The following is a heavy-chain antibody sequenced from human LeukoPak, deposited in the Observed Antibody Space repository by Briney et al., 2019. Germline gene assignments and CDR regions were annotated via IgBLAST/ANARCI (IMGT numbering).Heavy chain of an antibody. D-gene: IGHD2-8*01. V-gene: IGHV3-74*01. CDR1: GFTLTTYW. CDR3: ARAWGYTNGLDY. Sequence: GSLRLSCAASGFTLTTYWMHWVRQAPGKGLVWVSRIKSDGISTSYADSVKGRFTISRDNAKNSLYLQMNSLRAEDTAVYYCARAWGYTNGLDYWGQGTLGTVSS. CDR2: IKSDGIST. J-gene: IGHJ4*02.